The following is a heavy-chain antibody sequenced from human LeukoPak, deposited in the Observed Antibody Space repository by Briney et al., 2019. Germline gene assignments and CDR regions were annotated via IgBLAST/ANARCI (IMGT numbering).Heavy chain of an antibody. J-gene: IGHJ3*02. Sequence: ASVKVSCKASGYTFTSYYMHWVRQAPGQGLEWMGWINPNSGGTNYAQKFQGRVTMTRDTSISTAYMELSRLRSDDTAVYYCAREYSGSYQDAFDIWGQGTMVTVSS. CDR1: GYTFTSYY. CDR2: INPNSGGT. D-gene: IGHD1-26*01. V-gene: IGHV1-2*02. CDR3: AREYSGSYQDAFDI.